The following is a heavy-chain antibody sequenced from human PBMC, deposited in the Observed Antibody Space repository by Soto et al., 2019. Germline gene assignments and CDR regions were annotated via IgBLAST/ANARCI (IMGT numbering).Heavy chain of an antibody. Sequence: SETLSLTCTVSGGSISSSSYYWGWIRQPPGKGLEWIGNIYYSGSTNYNPSLKSRVTISVDTSKNQFSLKLSSVTAADTAVYYSASTPDTWGQHTILTVSS. V-gene: IGHV4-39*07. J-gene: IGHJ5*01. D-gene: IGHD3-9*01. CDR2: IYYSGST. CDR1: GGSISSSSYY. CDR3: ASTPDT.